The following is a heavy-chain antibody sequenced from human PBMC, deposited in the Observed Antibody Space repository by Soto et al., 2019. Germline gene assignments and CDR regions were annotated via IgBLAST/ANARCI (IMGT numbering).Heavy chain of an antibody. D-gene: IGHD6-6*01. J-gene: IGHJ6*02. CDR3: ASSSSSIAARHRYYYGMDV. V-gene: IGHV3-30-3*01. Sequence: GGSLRLSCAASGFTFSSYAMHWVRQAPGKGLEWVAVISYDGSNKYYADSVKGRFTISRDNSKNTLYLQMNSLRAEDTDVYYCASSSSSIAARHRYYYGMDVWGQGTTVTV. CDR1: GFTFSSYA. CDR2: ISYDGSNK.